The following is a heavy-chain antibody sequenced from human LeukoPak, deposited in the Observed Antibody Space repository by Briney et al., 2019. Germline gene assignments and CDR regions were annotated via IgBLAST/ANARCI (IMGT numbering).Heavy chain of an antibody. CDR1: GYTFTRNY. CDR2: INPRGGST. CDR3: AREDADYTFSFDF. D-gene: IGHD4-17*01. V-gene: IGHV1-46*01. Sequence: ASVKVSCKASGYTFTRNYMHWVRQAPGQGLEWMGIINPRGGSTTYAQKFQGRLTMTRDTSTSTVYMELSSLRSEDTAVYYCAREDADYTFSFDFWGQGTLVTVS. J-gene: IGHJ4*02.